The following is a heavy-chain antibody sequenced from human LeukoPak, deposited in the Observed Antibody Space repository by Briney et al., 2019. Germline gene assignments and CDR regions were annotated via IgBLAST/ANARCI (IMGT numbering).Heavy chain of an antibody. CDR2: IIPIFGTA. Sequence: ASVKVSCKASGYTFTSYGISWVRQAPGQGLEWMGGIIPIFGTANYAQKFQGRVTITADESTSTAYMELSSLRSEDTAVYYCARTDPITPDTAMVPWGNWFDPWGQGTLVTVSS. CDR3: ARTDPITPDTAMVPWGNWFDP. CDR1: GYTFTSYG. D-gene: IGHD5-18*01. J-gene: IGHJ5*02. V-gene: IGHV1-69*13.